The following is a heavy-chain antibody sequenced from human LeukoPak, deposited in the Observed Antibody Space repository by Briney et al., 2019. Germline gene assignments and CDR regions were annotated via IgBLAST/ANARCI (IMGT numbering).Heavy chain of an antibody. D-gene: IGHD6-13*01. CDR1: GGTFISYA. CDR3: ASSSQGIAAKYNWFDP. CDR2: IIPIFGTA. J-gene: IGHJ5*02. V-gene: IGHV1-69*13. Sequence: SVKVSCKASGGTFISYAISGVGQAPGQGLEWMGGIIPIFGTANYAQKFQGRVTITADESTSTAYMELSSLRSEDTAVYYCASSSQGIAAKYNWFDPWGQGTLVTVSS.